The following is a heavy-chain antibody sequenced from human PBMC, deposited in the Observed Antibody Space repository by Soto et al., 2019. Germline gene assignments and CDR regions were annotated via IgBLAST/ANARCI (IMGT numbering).Heavy chain of an antibody. CDR3: ARDQGKRATFFDY. J-gene: IGHJ4*02. V-gene: IGHV3-33*01. CDR2: IWYDGSNK. Sequence: QVQLVESGGGVVQPGRSLRLSCAASGFTFSNYGMHWVRQAPGKGLEWVAVIWYDGSNKYYADSVKGRFTISRDNSKNTLYLQMNSLRAEDTAGYYFARDQGKRATFFDYWGQGTLVTVSS. CDR1: GFTFSNYG. D-gene: IGHD5-12*01.